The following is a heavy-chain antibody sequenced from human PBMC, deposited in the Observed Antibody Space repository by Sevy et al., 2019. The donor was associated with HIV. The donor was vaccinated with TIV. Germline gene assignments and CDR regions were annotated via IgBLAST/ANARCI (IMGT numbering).Heavy chain of an antibody. CDR1: GYTLSELS. D-gene: IGHD3-22*01. Sequence: GESLKISCMVSGYTLSELSMHWVRQAPGKGLEWMGSFDPEDDETIYAQKFQGRVTMTEDTSTDTAYMELNNLRSEDTAVYYCATTKDYYDSSGSPFDYWGQGTLVTVS. J-gene: IGHJ4*02. CDR3: ATTKDYYDSSGSPFDY. CDR2: FDPEDDET. V-gene: IGHV1-24*01.